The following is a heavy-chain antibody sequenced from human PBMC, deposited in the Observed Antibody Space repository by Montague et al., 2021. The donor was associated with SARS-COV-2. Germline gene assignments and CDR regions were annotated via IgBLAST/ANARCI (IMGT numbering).Heavy chain of an antibody. CDR1: GFTFSTYP. D-gene: IGHD2/OR15-2a*01. CDR3: ASSYIPNKYYEVY. J-gene: IGHJ4*02. Sequence: SLRLSFAASGFTFSTYPMHWVRQAPGKGLEWVSSIGAGVSSTFYADSVKGRLTVSRDNSKNTLYLQMNSLRAEDTAVYYCASSYIPNKYYEVYWGQGTLVTVSS. V-gene: IGHV3-23*01. CDR2: IGAGVSST.